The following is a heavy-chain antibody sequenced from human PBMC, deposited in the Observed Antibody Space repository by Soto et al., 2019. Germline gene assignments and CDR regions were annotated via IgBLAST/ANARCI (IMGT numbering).Heavy chain of an antibody. V-gene: IGHV5-51*01. J-gene: IGHJ6*02. CDR2: IYPGDSDT. CDR3: ARSENTVNSYFYYYGMDV. CDR1: GYSFTTYW. D-gene: IGHD4-17*01. Sequence: GESLKISCKASGYSFTTYWIGWVLQMPGKGLEWMGIIYPGDSDTRYSPSFQGQVTISADKSISTAYLQWSSLKASDTAMYYCARSENTVNSYFYYYGMDVWGQGTTVTV.